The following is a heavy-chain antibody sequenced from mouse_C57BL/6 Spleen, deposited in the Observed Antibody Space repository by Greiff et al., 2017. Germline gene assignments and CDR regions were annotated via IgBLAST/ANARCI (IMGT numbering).Heavy chain of an antibody. CDR3: ARYQPEDDAMDY. J-gene: IGHJ4*01. CDR2: IRNKANGYTT. V-gene: IGHV7-3*01. CDR1: GFTFTDYY. Sequence: EVKLMESGGGLVQPGGSLSLSCAASGFTFTDYYMSWVRQPPGKALEWLGFIRNKANGYTTEYSASVKGRFTISRDNSQSILYLQMNALRAEDSATYYCARYQPEDDAMDYWGQGTSVTVSS.